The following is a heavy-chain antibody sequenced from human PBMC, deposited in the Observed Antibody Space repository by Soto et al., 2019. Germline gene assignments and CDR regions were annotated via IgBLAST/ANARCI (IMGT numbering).Heavy chain of an antibody. CDR3: TRVGGYYGDYPNFDY. Sequence: SETLSITCSVSGSTIWPYDWGWIRKPPGKGLEWIGNIYYSGSTNYNPSLKSRVIMSVASSKNQVSLRLNSVTAADTAVYYCTRVGGYYGDYPNFDYWGQGALVTVSS. D-gene: IGHD4-17*01. CDR1: GSTIWPYD. J-gene: IGHJ4*02. CDR2: IYYSGST. V-gene: IGHV4-59*01.